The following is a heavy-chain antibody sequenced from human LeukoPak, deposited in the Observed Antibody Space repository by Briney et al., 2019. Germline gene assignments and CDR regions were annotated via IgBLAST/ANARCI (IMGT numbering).Heavy chain of an antibody. CDR2: IYYTGNT. CDR1: GDSIRNSNYY. CDR3: ARLFAVVTRFFDY. D-gene: IGHD2-2*01. Sequence: SETLSLTCTVSGDSIRNSNYYWGWIRQPPGKGLEWVGSIYYTGNTYYNPSLKSRVTLSLDTSMNQFSLKLSSVTAADTAVYYCARLFAVVTRFFDYWGQGVLVTVSS. V-gene: IGHV4-39*01. J-gene: IGHJ4*02.